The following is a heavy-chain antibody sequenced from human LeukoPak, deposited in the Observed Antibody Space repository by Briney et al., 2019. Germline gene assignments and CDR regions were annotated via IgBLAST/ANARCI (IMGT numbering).Heavy chain of an antibody. CDR1: GGTFSSYA. Sequence: SVKVSCKASGGTFSSYAISWVRQAPGQGLEWMGRIIPILGIANYAQKFQGRVTITTDESTSTAYMELSSLRSEDTAVYYCARGSSGRNDYYYYYMDVWGKGTTVTVSS. J-gene: IGHJ6*03. CDR2: IIPILGIA. D-gene: IGHD1-1*01. CDR3: ARGSSGRNDYYYYYMDV. V-gene: IGHV1-69*04.